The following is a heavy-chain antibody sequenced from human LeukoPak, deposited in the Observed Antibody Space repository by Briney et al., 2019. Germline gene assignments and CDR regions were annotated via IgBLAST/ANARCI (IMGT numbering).Heavy chain of an antibody. Sequence: GGSLRLSCAPTGITFRSYWVNWVRQAPGKRQVWVSRINSDGRSTSYADSVKGRFTISRDNAKNTLYLQMHSLRAEDTAVYYCASSPVVTEDWGQGTLVTVSS. CDR3: ASSPVVTED. CDR1: GITFRSYW. J-gene: IGHJ4*02. D-gene: IGHD2-21*02. V-gene: IGHV3-74*01. CDR2: INSDGRST.